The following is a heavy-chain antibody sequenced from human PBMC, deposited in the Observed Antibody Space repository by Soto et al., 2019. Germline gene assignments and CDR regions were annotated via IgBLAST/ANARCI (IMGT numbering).Heavy chain of an antibody. D-gene: IGHD3-3*01. Sequence: SGGSLRLSCAASGFTFSNAWMNWVRQAPGKGLKWVGRIKSKTDGGTTDYAAPVKGRFTISRDDSKNTLYLQMNSLKTEDTAVYYCTTGPILWSVNVWKYGMDVWGQGTTVTVSS. CDR1: GFTFSNAW. CDR2: IKSKTDGGTT. V-gene: IGHV3-15*07. CDR3: TTGPILWSVNVWKYGMDV. J-gene: IGHJ6*02.